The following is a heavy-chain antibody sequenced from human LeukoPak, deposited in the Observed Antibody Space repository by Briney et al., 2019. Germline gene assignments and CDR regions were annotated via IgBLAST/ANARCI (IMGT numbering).Heavy chain of an antibody. D-gene: IGHD2-2*01. J-gene: IGHJ4*02. V-gene: IGHV3-23*01. CDR2: ISGSGDCT. Sequence: PGGSLRLSCAASGFTFSSYGMNWVRQAPGKGLEWVSAISGSGDCTYYVGSVKGRFIISRDISKNTLYLQMNSLRDEDTAVYYCAKCRSRSCYSSSDYWGQGILVTVSS. CDR1: GFTFSSYG. CDR3: AKCRSRSCYSSSDY.